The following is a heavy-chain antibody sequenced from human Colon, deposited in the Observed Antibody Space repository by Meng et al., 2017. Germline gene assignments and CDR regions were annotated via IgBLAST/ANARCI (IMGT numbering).Heavy chain of an antibody. CDR1: GDSVSSNIAA. CDR3: IRARDYFDS. Sequence: SQTLSLTCAISGDSVSSNIAASNWIRQSPSRGIEWLRRTYYRSKWFNDYAESMNPLQTLNADTSKHQVPMQLSSVTPEDTAVYYCIRARDYFDSWGQGILVTVSS. V-gene: IGHV6-1*01. J-gene: IGHJ4*02. CDR2: TYYRSKWFN.